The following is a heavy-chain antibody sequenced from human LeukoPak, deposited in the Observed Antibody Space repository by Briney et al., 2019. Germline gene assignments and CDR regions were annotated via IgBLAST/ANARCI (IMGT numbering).Heavy chain of an antibody. CDR1: GGTFSSYA. CDR2: IIPILGIA. Sequence: SVKVSCKASGGTFSSYAISWVRQAPGQGLEWMVRIIPILGIANYAQKFQGRVTITADKSTSTAYMELSSLRSEDTAVYYCARVIRRYCSGGSCSYYYGMDVWGQGTTVTVSS. CDR3: ARVIRRYCSGGSCSYYYGMDV. J-gene: IGHJ6*02. V-gene: IGHV1-69*04. D-gene: IGHD2-15*01.